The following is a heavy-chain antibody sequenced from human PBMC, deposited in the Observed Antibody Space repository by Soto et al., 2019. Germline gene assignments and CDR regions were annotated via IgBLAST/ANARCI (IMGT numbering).Heavy chain of an antibody. CDR2: INHSGST. D-gene: IGHD3-3*01. V-gene: IGHV4-34*01. J-gene: IGHJ4*02. Sequence: QVQLQQWGAGLLKPSETLSLTCAVYGGSFSGYYWSWIRQPPGKGLEWIGEINHSGSTNYNPSLKSRVPISVDTSKNQFSLKLSSVTAADTAVYYCATQLNYDFWSGYYLDYWGQGTLVTVSS. CDR3: ATQLNYDFWSGYYLDY. CDR1: GGSFSGYY.